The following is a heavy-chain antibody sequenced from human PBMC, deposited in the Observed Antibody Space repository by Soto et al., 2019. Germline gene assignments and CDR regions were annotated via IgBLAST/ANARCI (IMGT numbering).Heavy chain of an antibody. CDR3: ASSRITMVPYGMDV. Sequence: QVQLVQSGAEVKKPGASVKVSCKASGYTFTSYAMHWVRQAPGQRLEWMGWINAGNGNTKYSQKFQGRVTITRDTSASTAYMELSSRRSEDTAVYYCASSRITMVPYGMDVWGQGTTVTVSS. J-gene: IGHJ6*02. V-gene: IGHV1-3*01. CDR1: GYTFTSYA. CDR2: INAGNGNT. D-gene: IGHD3-10*01.